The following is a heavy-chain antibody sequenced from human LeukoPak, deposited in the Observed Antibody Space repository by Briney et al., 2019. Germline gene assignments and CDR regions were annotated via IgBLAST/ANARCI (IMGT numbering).Heavy chain of an antibody. CDR3: ARGMITFGGVTDPDY. CDR2: INSDGSST. D-gene: IGHD3-16*01. CDR1: GFTFSSYW. V-gene: IGHV3-74*01. Sequence: GGSLRLSCAASGFTFSSYWMHWVRHAPGKGLVWVSRINSDGSSTSYADSVKGRFTISRDNAKNTLYLHMNSLRAEDTAVYYCARGMITFGGVTDPDYWGQGTLVTVSS. J-gene: IGHJ4*02.